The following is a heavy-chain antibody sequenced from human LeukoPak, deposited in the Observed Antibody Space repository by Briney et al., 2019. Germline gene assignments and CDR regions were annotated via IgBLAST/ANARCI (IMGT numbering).Heavy chain of an antibody. Sequence: ESLTLSCTASGVTVSSYYRSWVRQPPGKGLEWIGYIYYSGSTNYNASTKSPATLAAHTTTKQFCLEQRSVTGAEPAVYYSGSTNYNPSRKSRVTISVATSKNQFSLKLSSVTAADTAVYYCATQQILWFGEPGWFDPWGQGALVTVSS. CDR1: GVTVSSYY. CDR3: GSTNYNPSRKSRVTISVATSKNQFSLKLSSVTAADTAVYYCATQQILWFGEPGWFDP. D-gene: IGHD3-10*01. J-gene: IGHJ5*02. V-gene: IGHV4-59*02. CDR2: IYYSGST.